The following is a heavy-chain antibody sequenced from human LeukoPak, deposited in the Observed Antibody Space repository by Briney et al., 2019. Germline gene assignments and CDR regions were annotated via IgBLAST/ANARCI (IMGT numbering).Heavy chain of an antibody. CDR2: INPNSGGT. D-gene: IGHD3-9*01. Sequence: AASVKVSCKASGYTFTGYYMHWVRQAPGQGLEWMGWINPNSGGTNYAQKFQGRVTMTRDTSISTAYMELSRLRSDDTAVYYCARENYDILTGYSYYFDYWGQGTLVTVSS. J-gene: IGHJ4*02. CDR1: GYTFTGYY. V-gene: IGHV1-2*02. CDR3: ARENYDILTGYSYYFDY.